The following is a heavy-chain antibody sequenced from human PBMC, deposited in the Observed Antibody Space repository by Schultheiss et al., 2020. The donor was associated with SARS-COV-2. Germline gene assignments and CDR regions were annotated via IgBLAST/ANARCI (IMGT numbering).Heavy chain of an antibody. D-gene: IGHD3-22*01. CDR3: ARDHRVKDFDY. V-gene: IGHV3-23*01. J-gene: IGHJ4*02. CDR2: ISGSGGST. Sequence: GGSLRLSCAASGFTFSIYAMSWVRQAPGKRLEWVSTISGSGGSTYYADSVKGRFTISRDNSKNTLYLQMNSLRAEDTAVYYCARDHRVKDFDYWGQGTLVTVSS. CDR1: GFTFSIYA.